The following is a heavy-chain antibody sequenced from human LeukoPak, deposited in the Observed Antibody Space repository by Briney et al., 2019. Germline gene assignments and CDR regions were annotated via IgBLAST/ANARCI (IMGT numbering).Heavy chain of an antibody. D-gene: IGHD3-9*01. CDR3: ARDLAYFGAYWFDH. CDR2: ISAYNGNT. CDR1: GYTFTSYG. J-gene: IGHJ5*02. Sequence: EASVKVSCKASGYTFTSYGISWVRQAPGQGLEWMGWISAYNGNTNYAQKLQGRVTMTTDTSTSTAYMEPRSLRSDDTAVYYWARDLAYFGAYWFDHWGQGTLVTVSS. V-gene: IGHV1-18*04.